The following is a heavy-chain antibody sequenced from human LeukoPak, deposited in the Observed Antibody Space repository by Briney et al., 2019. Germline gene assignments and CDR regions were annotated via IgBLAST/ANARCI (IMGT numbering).Heavy chain of an antibody. Sequence: PGGSLRLSCAASGFTFSDYYMSWIRQAPGKGLEWVSYISSSSSYTNYADPVKGRFTISRDNAKNSLYQQMNSLRAEDTAVYYCARPLRYSSGWETTYDYWGQGTLVTVSS. CDR3: ARPLRYSSGWETTYDY. D-gene: IGHD6-19*01. V-gene: IGHV3-11*06. CDR2: ISSSSSYT. J-gene: IGHJ4*02. CDR1: GFTFSDYY.